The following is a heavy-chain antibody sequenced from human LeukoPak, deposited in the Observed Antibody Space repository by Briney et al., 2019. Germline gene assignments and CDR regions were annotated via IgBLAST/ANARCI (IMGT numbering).Heavy chain of an antibody. CDR2: ITTSGGAK. Sequence: PGGSLRLSCAASGFTFSSYSMNWVRQAPGKGLEWISYITTSGGAKNYADSVKGRFTISRDNSKNTLYLQMNSLRAEDTAVYYCAKEEVGAVAGNYFDYWGQGTLVTVSS. J-gene: IGHJ4*02. CDR3: AKEEVGAVAGNYFDY. CDR1: GFTFSSYS. D-gene: IGHD6-19*01. V-gene: IGHV3-48*01.